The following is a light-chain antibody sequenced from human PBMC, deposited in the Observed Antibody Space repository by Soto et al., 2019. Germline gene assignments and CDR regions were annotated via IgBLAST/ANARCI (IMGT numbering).Light chain of an antibody. V-gene: IGLV1-44*01. Sequence: QPVLTQSPSASETPGQRVSISCSGRTSNIGSNSVSWYQHLPGTAPKLLIYYNNKRPSGVPDRISGSKSGTSASLVISGLQSEDEADYYCAAWDDSLNGYFFGTGTKLTVL. J-gene: IGLJ1*01. CDR1: TSNIGSNS. CDR3: AAWDDSLNGYF. CDR2: YNN.